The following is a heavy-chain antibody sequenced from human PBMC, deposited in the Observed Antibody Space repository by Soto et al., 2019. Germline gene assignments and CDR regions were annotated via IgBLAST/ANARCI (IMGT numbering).Heavy chain of an antibody. CDR1: GGSFSGYY. CDR3: ARGGRQLVLDWFDP. CDR2: INRSGST. Sequence: QVQLQQWGAGLLKPSETLSLTCAVYGGSFSGYYWSWIHQPPGQGLEWIGEINRSGSTNYNPSLKSRVTISVDTSKNQFSLKLSSVTAADTAVYYCARGGRQLVLDWFDPCGQGTLVTVSS. D-gene: IGHD6-13*01. J-gene: IGHJ5*02. V-gene: IGHV4-34*01.